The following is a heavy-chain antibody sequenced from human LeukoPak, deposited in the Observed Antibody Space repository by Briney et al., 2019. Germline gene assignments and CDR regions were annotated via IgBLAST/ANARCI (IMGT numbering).Heavy chain of an antibody. CDR2: IYTSGST. D-gene: IGHD3-22*01. Sequence: PSETLSLTCTVSGGSISSYYWSWIRQPAGKGLEWIGRIYTSGSTNYNPSLKSRVTMSVDTSKNQFSLKLSSVTAADTAVYYCARDRGYGYDSSGPSDYWGQGTLVTVSS. CDR1: GGSISSYY. V-gene: IGHV4-4*07. J-gene: IGHJ4*02. CDR3: ARDRGYGYDSSGPSDY.